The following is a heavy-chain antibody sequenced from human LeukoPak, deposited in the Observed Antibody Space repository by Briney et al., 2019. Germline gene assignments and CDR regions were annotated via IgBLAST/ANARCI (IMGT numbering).Heavy chain of an antibody. CDR3: QSRFLEWLLDY. CDR2: IYYGGYT. D-gene: IGHD3-3*01. Sequence: PSETLSLTCTVSGGSISSNNYYWGWIRQPPGKGLEWIGSIYYGGYTYYNPSLKSRVTISVDTSKIQFSLKLSSVTAADTAIYYCQSRFLEWLLDYWGQGTLVTVSS. J-gene: IGHJ4*02. V-gene: IGHV4-39*01. CDR1: GGSISSNNYY.